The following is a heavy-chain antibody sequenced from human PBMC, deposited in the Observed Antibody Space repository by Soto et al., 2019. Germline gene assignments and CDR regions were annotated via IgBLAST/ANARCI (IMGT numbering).Heavy chain of an antibody. J-gene: IGHJ1*01. CDR1: GFTFSSYT. CDR2: ISTGSSYI. V-gene: IGHV3-21*01. CDR3: AREMKQLVQEGFLQH. Sequence: RLSCAASGFTFSSYTMHWVRQAPGKGLEWVSSISTGSSYIYYADSLKGRFTISRDNAGNSLYLQMNSLRAEDTAVYYCAREMKQLVQEGFLQHWGQGTLVTVSS. D-gene: IGHD6-13*01.